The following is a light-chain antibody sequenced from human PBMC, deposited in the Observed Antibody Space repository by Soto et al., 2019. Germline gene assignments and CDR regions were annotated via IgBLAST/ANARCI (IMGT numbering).Light chain of an antibody. J-gene: IGLJ2*01. CDR1: SSNIGAVFD. V-gene: IGLV1-40*01. CDR3: QSYDSGLSGWL. Sequence: QSVLTQPPSVSGAPGQRVTISCTGSSSNIGAVFDVHWYQQVPGTAHKLLIYENTKRPSGVPDRFSGSKSGTSASLAITGLKAEDEADYYCQSYDSGLSGWLFGGGTKLTVL. CDR2: ENT.